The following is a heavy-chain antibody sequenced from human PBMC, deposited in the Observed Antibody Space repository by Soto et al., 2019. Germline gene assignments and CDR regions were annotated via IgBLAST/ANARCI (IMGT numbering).Heavy chain of an antibody. CDR3: AKDLRGGSYQYFDH. V-gene: IGHV3-23*01. CDR2: ISGSGGST. J-gene: IGHJ4*02. CDR1: GFTFSSYA. Sequence: GGSLRLSCAASGFTFSSYAMSWVRQAPGKGLEWVSAISGSGGSTYYADSVKGRVTISRDNSKNTLYLQMNSLRAEDTAVYYCAKDLRGGSYQYFDHWGQGTLVTVSS. D-gene: IGHD3-16*01.